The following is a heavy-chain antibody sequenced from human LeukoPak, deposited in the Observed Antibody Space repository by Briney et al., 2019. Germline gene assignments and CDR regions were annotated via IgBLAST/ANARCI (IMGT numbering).Heavy chain of an antibody. CDR3: ARDPGIAAAGTFYYYGMDV. Sequence: GGSLRLSCAASGFTFSSYWMSWVRQAPGKGLEWVANIKEDGNEKYFVDSVKGRFTISRDNAKNSLYLQMNSLRAEDTGVYYCARDPGIAAAGTFYYYGMDVWGQGTTATVSS. CDR1: GFTFSSYW. D-gene: IGHD6-13*01. J-gene: IGHJ6*02. V-gene: IGHV3-7*01. CDR2: IKEDGNEK.